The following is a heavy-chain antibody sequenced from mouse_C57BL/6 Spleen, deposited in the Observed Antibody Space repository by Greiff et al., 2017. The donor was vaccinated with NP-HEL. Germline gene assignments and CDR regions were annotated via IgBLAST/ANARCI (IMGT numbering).Heavy chain of an antibody. V-gene: IGHV14-1*01. CDR2: IDPEDGDT. D-gene: IGHD1-1*01. CDR1: GFNIKDYY. Sequence: VQLKQSGAELVRPGASVKLSCTASGFNIKDYYMHWVKQRPEQGLEWIGRIDPEDGDTEYAPKFQGKATMTADTSSNTAYLQLSSLTSEDTAVYYCTKATTVGYFDYWGQGTTLTVSS. CDR3: TKATTVGYFDY. J-gene: IGHJ2*01.